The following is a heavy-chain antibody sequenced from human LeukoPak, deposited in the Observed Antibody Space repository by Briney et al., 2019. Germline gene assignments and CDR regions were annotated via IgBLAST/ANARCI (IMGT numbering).Heavy chain of an antibody. CDR2: ISSSGSTI. CDR1: GFTFSSYE. V-gene: IGHV3-48*03. D-gene: IGHD6-19*01. Sequence: GGSLRLSCAASGFTFSSYEMNWVRQAPGKGLEWVSYISSSGSTIYYADSVKGRFTTSRDNAKSSLYLQMNSLRAEDTAVYYCARTKWLEAIDYWGQGTLVTVSS. J-gene: IGHJ4*02. CDR3: ARTKWLEAIDY.